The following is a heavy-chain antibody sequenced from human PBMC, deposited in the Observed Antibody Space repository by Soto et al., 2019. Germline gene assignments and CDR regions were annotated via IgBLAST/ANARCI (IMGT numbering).Heavy chain of an antibody. Sequence: EVQLLESGGGLVQPGGSLRLSCAASGFTFSSYAMSWVRQAPGKGLEWVSAISGSGGSTYYADSVKGRFTISRDNSKNTLSLQMNSLRAADTAVYYCAKENGYSSSWFEFDYWGQGTLVTVSS. CDR3: AKENGYSSSWFEFDY. CDR1: GFTFSSYA. V-gene: IGHV3-23*01. J-gene: IGHJ4*02. CDR2: ISGSGGST. D-gene: IGHD6-13*01.